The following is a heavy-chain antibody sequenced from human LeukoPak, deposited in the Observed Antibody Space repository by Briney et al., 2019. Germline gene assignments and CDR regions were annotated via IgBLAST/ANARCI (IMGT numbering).Heavy chain of an antibody. Sequence: PSETLSLTCTVSGGSISSYYWSWIRQPPGKGLEWIGYIHYSGSTNYNPSLKSRVTISVDTSKNQFSLKLSSVTAADTAVYYCARGYDSSGYYYYYYMDVWGKGTTVTVSS. J-gene: IGHJ6*03. CDR2: IHYSGST. CDR1: GGSISSYY. CDR3: ARGYDSSGYYYYYYMDV. D-gene: IGHD3-22*01. V-gene: IGHV4-59*01.